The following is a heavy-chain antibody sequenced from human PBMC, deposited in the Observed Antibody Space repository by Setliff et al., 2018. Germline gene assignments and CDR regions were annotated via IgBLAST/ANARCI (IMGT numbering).Heavy chain of an antibody. CDR1: GITFKNAW. CDR2: IKSSLEGATS. J-gene: IGHJ5*02. CDR3: TTGPRDSRNYLNWFNP. Sequence: LRLSCSVSGITFKNAWMTWVRQAPGKGPEWVGRIKSSLEGATSDYGAPAKGRFTISRDDSKNMIFLHMNNLKTEDTGFYYCTTGPRDSRNYLNWFNPWGQGTLVTVSS. V-gene: IGHV3-15*01. D-gene: IGHD4-4*01.